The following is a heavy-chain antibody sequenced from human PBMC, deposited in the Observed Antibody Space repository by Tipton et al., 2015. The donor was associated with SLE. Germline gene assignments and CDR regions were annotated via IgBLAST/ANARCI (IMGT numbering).Heavy chain of an antibody. J-gene: IGHJ3*02. V-gene: IGHV4-34*01. CDR1: GGSFSDYY. D-gene: IGHD1-1*01. CDR3: ARPVQLWFDAFDI. Sequence: TLSLTCAVYGGSFSDYYWSWIRQTPGKGLEWIGEISHSGSTYYNPSLKSRVTMSVDTSKNQFSLKLTSVTAADTAVYYCARPVQLWFDAFDIWGQGTMVTVSS. CDR2: ISHSGST.